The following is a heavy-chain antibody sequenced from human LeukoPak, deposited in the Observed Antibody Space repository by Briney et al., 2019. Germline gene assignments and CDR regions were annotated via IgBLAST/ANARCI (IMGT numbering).Heavy chain of an antibody. V-gene: IGHV1-2*02. Sequence: GASVKVSCKASGYTFTGYNIHWVRQAPGQGLEWMGWINPNSGGTNYAQKFRGGVTMTRDTSISTAYMELTRLTSGDTAVYFCAREGNGLLSKDFDYWGQGTLVTVSS. CDR1: GYTFTGYN. J-gene: IGHJ4*02. D-gene: IGHD2/OR15-2a*01. CDR2: INPNSGGT. CDR3: AREGNGLLSKDFDY.